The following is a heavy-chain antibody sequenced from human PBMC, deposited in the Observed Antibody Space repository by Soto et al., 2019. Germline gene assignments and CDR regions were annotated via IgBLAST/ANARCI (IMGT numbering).Heavy chain of an antibody. J-gene: IGHJ6*02. V-gene: IGHV1-18*04. D-gene: IGHD3-10*01. CDR3: ARSGEYYYGSVSPYSYGMDV. CDR1: GYTFTSYG. CDR2: ISGYNGNT. Sequence: QVQLVQSGAEVKKPGASVKVSCKASGYTFTSYGVSWVRQAPGQGLEWMGWISGYNGNTNYAQKLQGRVTMTTDTSARTAYMELRILRSDDTAVYYCARSGEYYYGSVSPYSYGMDVWGQGITVTVSS.